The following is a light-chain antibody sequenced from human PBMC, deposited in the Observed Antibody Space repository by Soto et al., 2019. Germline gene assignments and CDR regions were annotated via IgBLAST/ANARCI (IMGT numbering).Light chain of an antibody. J-gene: IGLJ1*01. V-gene: IGLV2-14*01. CDR2: DVS. CDR1: SSDVGGYNY. CDR3: SSYTTSNTRQIV. Sequence: QSALTQPASVSGCPGQSITISCTGTSSDVGGYNYVSWYQQHPGKAPKFMIYDVSNRPSGVSNRFSGSKSDNTASLTISGLQAEDEADYYCSSYTTSNTRQIVFGTGTKVTVL.